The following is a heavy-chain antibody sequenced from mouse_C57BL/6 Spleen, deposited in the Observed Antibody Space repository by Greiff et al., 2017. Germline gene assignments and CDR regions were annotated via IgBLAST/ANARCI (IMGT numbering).Heavy chain of an antibody. CDR3: ARDRAGAAKDY. D-gene: IGHD3-1*01. CDR1: GFSITGGYY. Sequence: EVQLVESGPGLVKPSQSLSLSCSVTGFSITGGYYWNWIRQFPGDKLEWMGYIPYDGSNNYNPSFKNRTSITSETAKNQFFLKLNSGSTEDTATDDCARDRAGAAKDYWGQGTSVTVSS. J-gene: IGHJ4*01. V-gene: IGHV3-6*01. CDR2: IPYDGSN.